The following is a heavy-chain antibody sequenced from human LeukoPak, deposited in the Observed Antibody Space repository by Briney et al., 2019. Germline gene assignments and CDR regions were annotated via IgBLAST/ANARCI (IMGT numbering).Heavy chain of an antibody. CDR2: IYHSGTT. V-gene: IGHV4-4*02. J-gene: IGHJ4*02. CDR1: GAFITNSHW. D-gene: IGHD4-17*01. Sequence: PSGTLSLTCAVSGAFITNSHWWSWARQPPGKGLEWIGEIYHSGTTSYNPSLKSRVTMSVDKSKNQFSLTLSSVTAADTAVYYCATYFYGEYGSYYFDYWGQGTLVTVSS. CDR3: ATYFYGEYGSYYFDY.